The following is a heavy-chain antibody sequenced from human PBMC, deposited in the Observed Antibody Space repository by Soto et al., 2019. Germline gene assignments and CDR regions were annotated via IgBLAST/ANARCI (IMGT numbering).Heavy chain of an antibody. CDR2: IYSGGST. CDR3: ARGAVSYYYYYGMDV. CDR1: GFTVSSNY. V-gene: IGHV3-66*01. Sequence: PGGSLRLSCAASGFTVSSNYMSWVRQAPGKGLEWVSVIYSGGSTYYADSVKGRFTISRDNSKNTLYLQMNSLRAEDTAVYYCARGAVSYYYYYGMDVWGQGTTVTVSS. D-gene: IGHD2-8*01. J-gene: IGHJ6*02.